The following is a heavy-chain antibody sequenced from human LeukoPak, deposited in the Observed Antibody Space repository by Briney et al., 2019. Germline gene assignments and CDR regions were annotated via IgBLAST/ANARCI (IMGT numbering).Heavy chain of an antibody. Sequence: PSETLSLTCTVSGGSISSSSYYWGWIRQPPGKGLEWIGSIYYSGSTYYNPSLKSRVTISVDTSKNQFSLKLSSVTAADTAVYYCARALYSSSWYYFDYWGQGTLITVSS. J-gene: IGHJ4*02. CDR1: GGSISSSSYY. CDR3: ARALYSSSWYYFDY. CDR2: IYYSGST. D-gene: IGHD6-13*01. V-gene: IGHV4-39*07.